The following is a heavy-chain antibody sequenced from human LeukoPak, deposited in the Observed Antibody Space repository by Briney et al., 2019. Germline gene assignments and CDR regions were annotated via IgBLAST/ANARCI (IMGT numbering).Heavy chain of an antibody. D-gene: IGHD6-19*01. CDR1: GYTFTRYH. Sequence: ASVTVSCKTSGYTFTRYHIHWVRQAPGQGLEWMGWISAYSGNTNYARNFQGTVTMTTDTSTSTAYMELRSLRSDDTAVYYCARDLRGWTYFFDYWGQGTLVTVSS. J-gene: IGHJ4*02. CDR3: ARDLRGWTYFFDY. V-gene: IGHV1-18*04. CDR2: ISAYSGNT.